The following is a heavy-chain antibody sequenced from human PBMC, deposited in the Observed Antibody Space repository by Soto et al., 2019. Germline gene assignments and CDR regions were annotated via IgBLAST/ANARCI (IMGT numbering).Heavy chain of an antibody. Sequence: PGGSLRLSCAASGFTFSSYWMHWVRQAPGKGLVWVSRINSDGSSTSYADSVKGRFTISRDNAKNTLYLQMNSLRAEDTAVYYCATYSSSWPDAFDIWGQGTMVTVSS. CDR1: GFTFSSYW. V-gene: IGHV3-74*01. J-gene: IGHJ3*02. CDR3: ATYSSSWPDAFDI. D-gene: IGHD6-13*01. CDR2: INSDGSST.